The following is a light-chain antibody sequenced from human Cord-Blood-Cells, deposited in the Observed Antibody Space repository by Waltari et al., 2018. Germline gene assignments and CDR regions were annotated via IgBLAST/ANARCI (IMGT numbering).Light chain of an antibody. V-gene: IGLV2-11*01. CDR3: CSYAGSYTFYV. Sequence: QSALTPPRSVSGSPGPSVPISCTGTSSDVGGYNSVSCYQQHPGKAPKLMIYDVSKRPSGVPDRFSGSKSGNTASLTISGLQAEDEADYYCCSYAGSYTFYVFGTGTKVTVL. CDR1: SSDVGGYNS. J-gene: IGLJ1*01. CDR2: DVS.